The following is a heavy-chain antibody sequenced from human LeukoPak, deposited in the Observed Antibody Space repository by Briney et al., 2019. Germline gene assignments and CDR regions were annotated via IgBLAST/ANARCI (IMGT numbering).Heavy chain of an antibody. D-gene: IGHD3-22*01. CDR3: AKAMEGYYDSSGYDY. V-gene: IGHV4-34*01. CDR1: GGSFSGYY. Sequence: SETLSLTCAVYGGSFSGYYWSWIRQPPGKGLEWIGEINHSGSTNYNPSLKSRVTISVDTSKNQFSLKLSSVTAADTAVYYCAKAMEGYYDSSGYDYWGQGTLVTVSS. J-gene: IGHJ4*02. CDR2: INHSGST.